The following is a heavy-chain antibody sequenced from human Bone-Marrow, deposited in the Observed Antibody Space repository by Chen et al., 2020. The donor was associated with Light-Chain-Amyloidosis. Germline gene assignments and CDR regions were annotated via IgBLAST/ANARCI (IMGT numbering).Heavy chain of an antibody. J-gene: IGHJ3*02. V-gene: IGHV3-23*01. CDR1: GFAFSSYA. D-gene: IGHD3-9*01. CDR2: ISGSGGSR. CDR3: AKDISYDDILPGYPADAFDI. Sequence: GFAFSSYAMSWVRQAPGKGLEWVSTISGSGGSRYYGDSVKGRLTISRDNSKNALFLQMNSLRAEDTAVYYCAKDISYDDILPGYPADAFDIWGQGTMSPSLQ.